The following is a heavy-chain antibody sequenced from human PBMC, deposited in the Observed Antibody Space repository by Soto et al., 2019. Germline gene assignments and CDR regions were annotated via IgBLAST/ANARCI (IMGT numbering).Heavy chain of an antibody. D-gene: IGHD3-3*02. CDR1: GFTFSHYW. V-gene: IGHV3-7*03. J-gene: IGHJ4*02. CDR3: ERTILISYFDN. Sequence: GGSLSLSCGASGFTFSHYWMSWVRQAPGKGLEWVAFVDQDGGETHYADSVKGRFTVSRDNAKSLVFLEMKSLRVEDTAMYFCERTILISYFDNWGQGTKVTVS. CDR2: VDQDGGET.